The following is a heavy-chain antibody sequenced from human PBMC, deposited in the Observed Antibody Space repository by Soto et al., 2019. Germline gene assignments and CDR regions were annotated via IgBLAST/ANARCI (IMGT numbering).Heavy chain of an antibody. Sequence: APVKVSCKASGNTFPSYAMHWGGQAPGQKLEWMGWINAGNGNTKYSQKFQGRVTITRDTSASTAYMELSSLRSEDTAVYYCARDLSSIAARSEFVPSDYWGQGTLVTVSS. CDR2: INAGNGNT. CDR1: GNTFPSYA. CDR3: ARDLSSIAARSEFVPSDY. V-gene: IGHV1-3*01. J-gene: IGHJ4*02. D-gene: IGHD6-6*01.